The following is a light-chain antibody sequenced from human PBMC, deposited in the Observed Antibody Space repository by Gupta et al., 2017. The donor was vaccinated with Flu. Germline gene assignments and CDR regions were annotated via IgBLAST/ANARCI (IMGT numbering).Light chain of an antibody. Sequence: ELVMTQSPATLSVSPGERATPSCRASQSVSSNLAWYQQKPGQAPRLIIYGASNSAIGIPARFSGSGYETDFTLTSSSRQYEDFAVYYWQQYNNWHRFGQGTKLEIK. J-gene: IGKJ2*03. CDR2: GAS. CDR1: QSVSSN. V-gene: IGKV3-15*01. CDR3: QQYNNWHR.